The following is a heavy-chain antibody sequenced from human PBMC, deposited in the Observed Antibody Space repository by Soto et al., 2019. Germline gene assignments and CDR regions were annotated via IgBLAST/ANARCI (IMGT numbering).Heavy chain of an antibody. CDR3: ARGDKAVVRKDVDA. J-gene: IGHJ6*02. CDR1: GYSFTSYY. Sequence: GESLKISCEGSGYSFTSYYITWARQMPGKGLEWMGRIDPSDSYTTYNPSFQGHVTISADKSIRTAYLQWSSLEASDSAMYYCARGDKAVVRKDVDAWGQGTPVTVSS. CDR2: IDPSDSYT. D-gene: IGHD5-18*01. V-gene: IGHV5-10-1*01.